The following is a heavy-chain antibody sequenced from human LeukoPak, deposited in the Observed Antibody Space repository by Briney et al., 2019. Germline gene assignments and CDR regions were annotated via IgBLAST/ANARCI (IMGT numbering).Heavy chain of an antibody. CDR2: ISYDGSNK. V-gene: IGHV3-30*04. CDR1: GFTFSSYA. J-gene: IGHJ4*02. CDR3: ARVERYCSSTSCYGWFDY. D-gene: IGHD2-2*01. Sequence: PGGSLRLSCAASGFTFSSYAIHWVRQAPGKGLEWVAVISYDGSNKYYADSVKGRFTISRDNAKNSLYLQMNSLRAEDTAVYYCARVERYCSSTSCYGWFDYWGQGTLVTVSS.